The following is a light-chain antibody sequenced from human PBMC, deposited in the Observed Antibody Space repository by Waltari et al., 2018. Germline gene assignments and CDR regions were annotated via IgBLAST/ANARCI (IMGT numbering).Light chain of an antibody. J-gene: IGKJ2*01. CDR2: GAS. V-gene: IGKV3-20*01. CDR1: QSLTKRY. Sequence: VLTQSPGTLSLSPGERATLSCRASQSLTKRYLAWYQQKPGQAPRPLIYGASSRAAGIPDRFSGSGSGTDCTLTISRLEPEDFAVYYCQQYGSSVLYTFGQGTKREIK. CDR3: QQYGSSVLYT.